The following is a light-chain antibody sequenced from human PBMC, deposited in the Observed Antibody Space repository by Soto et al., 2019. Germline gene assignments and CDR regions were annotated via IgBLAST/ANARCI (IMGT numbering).Light chain of an antibody. CDR2: TGS. J-gene: IGKJ4*01. V-gene: IGKV1-12*01. Sequence: DIQMTQSPSSVSASVGDRVSITCRASQGTSSWLAWYQQKPGRAPKLLIYTGSSLQSGVPSRFSGTGSGTDFTLTISSLQPEDVATYYWQLANSFPLTFGGGTKVEIK. CDR3: QLANSFPLT. CDR1: QGTSSW.